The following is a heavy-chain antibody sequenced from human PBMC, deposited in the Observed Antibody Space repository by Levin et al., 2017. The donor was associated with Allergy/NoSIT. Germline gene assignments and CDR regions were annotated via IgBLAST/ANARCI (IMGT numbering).Heavy chain of an antibody. Sequence: SETLSLTCAVYGGSFSGYYWSWIRQPPGKGLEWIGEINHSGSTNYNPSLKSRVTISVDTSKNQFSLKLSSVTAADTAVYYCARGAPRTSCSGHYYYMDVWGKGTTVTVSS. J-gene: IGHJ6*03. CDR3: ARGAPRTSCSGHYYYMDV. V-gene: IGHV4-34*01. CDR2: INHSGST. D-gene: IGHD2-2*01. CDR1: GGSFSGYY.